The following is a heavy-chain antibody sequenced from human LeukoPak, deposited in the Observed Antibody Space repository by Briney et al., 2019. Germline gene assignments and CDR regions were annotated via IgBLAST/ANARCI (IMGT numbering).Heavy chain of an antibody. CDR2: ISAYNGNT. CDR1: GYTFTGYY. D-gene: IGHD3-10*01. V-gene: IGHV1-18*04. J-gene: IGHJ5*02. Sequence: ASVKVSCKASGYTFTGYYMHWVRQAPGQGLEWMGWISAYNGNTNYAQKLQGRVTMTTDTSTSTAYMELRSLRSDDTAVYYCARDYYRFRGFDPWGQGTLVTVSS. CDR3: ARDYYRFRGFDP.